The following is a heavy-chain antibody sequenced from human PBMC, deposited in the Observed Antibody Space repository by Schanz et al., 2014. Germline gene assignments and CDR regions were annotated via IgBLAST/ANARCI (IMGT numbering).Heavy chain of an antibody. V-gene: IGHV3-30*03. CDR1: GFTFSNFG. J-gene: IGHJ3*02. D-gene: IGHD6-6*01. CDR2: ISSDGTNK. Sequence: QVQLVESGGGVVQPGRSLRLSCAASGFTFSNFGLHWVRQAPGKGLNWVAVISSDGTNKYYADSVQGRFTLSKDFSKDTLYLQLTSLRPEDTAVYYCARLATSKSRLGDAVDIWGQGQWSPSLQ. CDR3: ARLATSKSRLGDAVDI.